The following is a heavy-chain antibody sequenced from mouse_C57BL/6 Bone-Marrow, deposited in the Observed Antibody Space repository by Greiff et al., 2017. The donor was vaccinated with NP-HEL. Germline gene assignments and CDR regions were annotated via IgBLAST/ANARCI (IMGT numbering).Heavy chain of an antibody. CDR2: ISYSGST. CDR1: GYSITSDY. CDR3: SRYKIPITTVLDWYFDV. Sequence: EVMLVESGPGLAKPSQTLSLTCSVTGYSITSDYWNWIRKFPGNKLEYIGYISYSGSTYYHPSLKSRISITPDTSKNQYYLQLKSVTTEDTATYYCSRYKIPITTVLDWYFDVWGTGTTVTVSS. D-gene: IGHD1-1*01. J-gene: IGHJ1*03. V-gene: IGHV3-8*01.